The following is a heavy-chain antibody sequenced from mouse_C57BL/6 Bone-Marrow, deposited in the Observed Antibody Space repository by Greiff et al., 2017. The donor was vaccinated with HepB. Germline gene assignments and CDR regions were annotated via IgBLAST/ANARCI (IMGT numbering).Heavy chain of an antibody. CDR1: GYSFTGYF. Sequence: EVQLQQSGPELVKPGDSVKISCKASGYSFTGYFMNWVMHSHGKSLEWIGRINPYNGDTFYNQKFKCKATLTVDKSSSTAHMELRSLTSEDSAVYYCARFYGNAMDYWGQGTSVTVSS. CDR3: ARFYGNAMDY. CDR2: INPYNGDT. V-gene: IGHV1-20*01. J-gene: IGHJ4*01. D-gene: IGHD1-1*01.